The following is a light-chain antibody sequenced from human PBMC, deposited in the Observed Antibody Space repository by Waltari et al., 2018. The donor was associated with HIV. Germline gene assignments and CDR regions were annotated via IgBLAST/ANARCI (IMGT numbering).Light chain of an antibody. Sequence: QSVLTQPPSASGTPGQRVTISCSGSSSNIESNYVYWYQQLPGTAPKLLIYRNKRRPSGVPDRCSGSKSGTAASLAISGLRSEDEAEYYCAAWDDSLRGVFGGGTKLTVL. CDR1: SSNIESNY. CDR3: AAWDDSLRGV. V-gene: IGLV1-47*01. J-gene: IGLJ2*01. CDR2: RNK.